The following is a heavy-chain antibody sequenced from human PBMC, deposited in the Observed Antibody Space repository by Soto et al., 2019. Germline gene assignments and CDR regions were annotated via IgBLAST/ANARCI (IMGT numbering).Heavy chain of an antibody. J-gene: IGHJ4*02. V-gene: IGHV3-11*01. D-gene: IGHD3-22*01. Sequence: GGSLRLSCAASGFTFSDYYMSWIRQAPGKGLEWVSYISSSGSTIYYADSVKGRFTISRDNAKNSLYLQMNSLRAEDTAVYYCAKEPSPNYDSSGYLGYWGQGTLVTVSS. CDR1: GFTFSDYY. CDR3: AKEPSPNYDSSGYLGY. CDR2: ISSSGSTI.